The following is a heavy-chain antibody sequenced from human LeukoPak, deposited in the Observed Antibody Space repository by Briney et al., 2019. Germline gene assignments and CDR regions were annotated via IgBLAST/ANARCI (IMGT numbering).Heavy chain of an antibody. CDR1: GFTFSSYA. D-gene: IGHD4-17*01. V-gene: IGHV3-23*01. Sequence: GGSLRLSCAASGFTFSSYAMSWVRQAPGKGLEWVSAISGSGGSTYYADSVKGRFTISRDNSKNTLYLQMNSLRAEDTAVYYCAKDINNYGDYLPFGYWGQGTLVTVSS. J-gene: IGHJ4*02. CDR2: ISGSGGST. CDR3: AKDINNYGDYLPFGY.